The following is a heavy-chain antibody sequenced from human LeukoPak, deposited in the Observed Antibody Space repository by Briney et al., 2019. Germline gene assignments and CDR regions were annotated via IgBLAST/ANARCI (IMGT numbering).Heavy chain of an antibody. CDR3: ASLKRGYCSSTSCYNSFDY. CDR1: GYTFTGYY. Sequence: ASVRVSCKASGYTFTGYYIHWMRQAPGQGLEWMGWVNPNSGDTTYAQNFQGRVTMTRDTSISTAYMELSRLRSDDTAVYYCASLKRGYCSSTSCYNSFDYWGQGTLVTVSS. J-gene: IGHJ4*02. V-gene: IGHV1-2*02. CDR2: VNPNSGDT. D-gene: IGHD2-2*02.